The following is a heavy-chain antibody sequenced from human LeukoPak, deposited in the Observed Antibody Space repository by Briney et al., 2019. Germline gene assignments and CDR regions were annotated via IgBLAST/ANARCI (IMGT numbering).Heavy chain of an antibody. J-gene: IGHJ4*02. CDR3: ARGYGSGSSHIDY. V-gene: IGHV3-23*01. D-gene: IGHD3-10*01. Sequence: GGSLRLSCAVSGFTFSNYVMIWVRQAPGKGLEWVSAISGTGANTFYADSVKGRFTMSRDNPKNMLYLQMNSLRAEDTAVYYCARGYGSGSSHIDYWGQGTLVTVSS. CDR1: GFTFSNYV. CDR2: ISGTGANT.